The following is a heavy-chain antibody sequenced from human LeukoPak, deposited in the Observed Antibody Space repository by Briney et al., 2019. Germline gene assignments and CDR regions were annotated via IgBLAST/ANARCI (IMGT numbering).Heavy chain of an antibody. V-gene: IGHV3-49*04. Sequence: GGSLRLSCTASGFTFGDYAMSWVRQAPGKGLEWVGFIRSKAYGGTTEYAASVKGRFTISRDDSKSIAYLQMNSLKTEDTAVYYCTREKTAAGFDYWGQGTLVTVSS. J-gene: IGHJ4*02. CDR3: TREKTAAGFDY. CDR1: GFTFGDYA. CDR2: IRSKAYGGTT. D-gene: IGHD6-13*01.